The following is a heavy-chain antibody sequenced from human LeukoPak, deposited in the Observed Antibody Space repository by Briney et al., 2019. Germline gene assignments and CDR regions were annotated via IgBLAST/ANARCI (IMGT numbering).Heavy chain of an antibody. CDR3: AKHSGSYYFDY. V-gene: IGHV3-7*02. Sequence: GGSLRLSCAASEFTFSSYWMGWVLQAPGKGLEWVANIKQDGSEKYYVDSVKGRFTISRDNAKNSLYLQMNSLRAEDTAVYYCAKHSGSYYFDYWGQGTLVTVSS. CDR1: EFTFSSYW. J-gene: IGHJ4*02. CDR2: IKQDGSEK. D-gene: IGHD1-26*01.